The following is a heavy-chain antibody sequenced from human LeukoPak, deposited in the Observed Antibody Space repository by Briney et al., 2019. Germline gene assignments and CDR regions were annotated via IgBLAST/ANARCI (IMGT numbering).Heavy chain of an antibody. Sequence: ASVTVSFKSSGYTFTNYGISWVRQAPGQGREGMGWISVYNEKTNYAQKLQGRVTMTTDTSTSTAYMELRSLRSDDTAVYYCARGGLRFPYYYMDVWGKGTPVTVSS. CDR3: ARGGLRFPYYYMDV. J-gene: IGHJ6*03. V-gene: IGHV1-18*01. CDR2: ISVYNEKT. D-gene: IGHD4-17*01. CDR1: GYTFTNYG.